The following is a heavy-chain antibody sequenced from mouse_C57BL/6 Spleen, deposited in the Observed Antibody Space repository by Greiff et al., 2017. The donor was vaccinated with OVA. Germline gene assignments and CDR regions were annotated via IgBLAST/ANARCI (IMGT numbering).Heavy chain of an antibody. CDR2: IYPRSGNT. Sequence: QVQLQQSGAELARTGASVKLSCKASGYTFTSYGISWVKQRTGQGLEWIGEIYPRSGNTYYNEKFKGKATLTADKSSSTAYMELRSLTSEDSAVYFCARGDAWFAYWGQGTLVTVSA. CDR1: GYTFTSYG. CDR3: ARGDAWFAY. V-gene: IGHV1-81*01. J-gene: IGHJ3*01.